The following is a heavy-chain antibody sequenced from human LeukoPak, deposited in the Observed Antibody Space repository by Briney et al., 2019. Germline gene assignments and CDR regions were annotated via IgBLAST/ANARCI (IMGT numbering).Heavy chain of an antibody. CDR2: IGNTET. V-gene: IGHV3-23*01. CDR1: GFTFDTFA. D-gene: IGHD7-27*01. Sequence: AGSLRLTCVASGFTFDTFAMSWVRQAPGKGLEWVSVIGNTETYYSDSVKGRFTISRDNSKSTIYLHMSNLRAEDTALYYCARDGQAFNSNWDYFEYWGQGTPVTVSS. J-gene: IGHJ4*02. CDR3: ARDGQAFNSNWDYFEY.